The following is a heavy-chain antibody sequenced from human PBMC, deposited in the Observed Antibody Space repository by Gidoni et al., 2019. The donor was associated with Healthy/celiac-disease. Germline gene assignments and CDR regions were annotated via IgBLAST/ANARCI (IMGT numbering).Heavy chain of an antibody. CDR1: VFTCSHYG. CDR2: IWYDGSNK. D-gene: IGHD3-22*01. Sequence: QVQLVESGGGVVQPGRSVRLSCAASVFTCSHYGMHWVRQAPGKGLEWVAVIWYDGSNKYYADSVKGRLTISRDNSKNTLYLQMNSLRAEDTAVYYCARSGYYDSSGYSHDAFDIWGQGTMVTVSS. J-gene: IGHJ3*02. V-gene: IGHV3-33*01. CDR3: ARSGYYDSSGYSHDAFDI.